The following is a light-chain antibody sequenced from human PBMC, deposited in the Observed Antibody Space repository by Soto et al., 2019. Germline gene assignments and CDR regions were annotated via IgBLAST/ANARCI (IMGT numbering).Light chain of an antibody. Sequence: DIQLTQSPSSLSASVGDRITITCRSSQSISRYLNWYQQRPGTAPKVLIFGANSLQSGVPSRFSGSGSGTEFTLTISSLQPEDFATYYCRQNYGTPGTFGQGTKVDI. J-gene: IGKJ1*01. CDR2: GAN. CDR1: QSISRY. V-gene: IGKV1-39*01. CDR3: RQNYGTPGT.